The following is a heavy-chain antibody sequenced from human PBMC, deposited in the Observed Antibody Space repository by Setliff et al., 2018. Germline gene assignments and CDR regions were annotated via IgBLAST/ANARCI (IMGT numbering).Heavy chain of an antibody. J-gene: IGHJ4*02. D-gene: IGHD3-22*01. CDR1: GFTFSNYY. V-gene: IGHV3-11*01. CDR3: ARVHYETSTYSPTLFDH. Sequence: GGSLRLSCAASGFTFSNYYMTWIRQAPGKGLEWISYIHDSGNPTYYADSVKGRFTISRDNSKNTLYLQMNSLRVEDTAVYYCARVHYETSTYSPTLFDHWGQGALVTVSS. CDR2: IHDSGNPT.